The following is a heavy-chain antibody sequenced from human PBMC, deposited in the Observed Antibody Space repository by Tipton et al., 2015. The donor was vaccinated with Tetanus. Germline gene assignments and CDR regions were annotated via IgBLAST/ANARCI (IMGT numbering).Heavy chain of an antibody. CDR2: INPNSGGT. CDR3: ASLYYYDSSGYYLDY. CDR1: GYTFTGYY. V-gene: IGHV1-2*02. D-gene: IGHD3-22*01. J-gene: IGHJ4*02. Sequence: QMQLVQSGAEVKKPGASVKVSCKASGYTFTGYYMHWVRQAPGQGLEWMGWINPNSGGTNYAQKFQGRVTMTRDTSISTAYMERSRLRSDDPAVYYCASLYYYDSSGYYLDYWGQGTLVTVSS.